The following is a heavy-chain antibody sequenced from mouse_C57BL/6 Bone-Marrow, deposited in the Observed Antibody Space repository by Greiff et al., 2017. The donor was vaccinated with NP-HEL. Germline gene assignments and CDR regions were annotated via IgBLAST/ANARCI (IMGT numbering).Heavy chain of an antibody. D-gene: IGHD1-1*01. Sequence: EVKLVESGGGLVQPGGSLKLSCAASGFTFSDYGMAWVRQAPRKGPAWVAFISNLAYSIYYADTVTGRFTISRENAKNTLYLEMSSLRSEDTAMYYCARPGYGSSSAGFAYWGQGTLVTVSA. CDR3: ARPGYGSSSAGFAY. CDR1: GFTFSDYG. J-gene: IGHJ3*01. CDR2: ISNLAYSI. V-gene: IGHV5-15*01.